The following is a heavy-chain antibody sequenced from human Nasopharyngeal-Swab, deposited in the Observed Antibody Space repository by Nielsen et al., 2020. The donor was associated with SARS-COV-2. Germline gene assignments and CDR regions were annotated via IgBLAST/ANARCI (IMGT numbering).Heavy chain of an antibody. V-gene: IGHV3-48*04. CDR1: GFTLKNYN. Sequence: GSLRFSCAVSGFTLKNYNMIWVRQAPGKGLEWLSYISVSSLTTYYADSVKGRFNISRDNAKNTLYLQINSLRVEDTAVYYCARWRGSTTCYFVYWGQGTLVTVSS. D-gene: IGHD2-2*01. J-gene: IGHJ4*02. CDR3: ARWRGSTTCYFVY. CDR2: ISVSSLTT.